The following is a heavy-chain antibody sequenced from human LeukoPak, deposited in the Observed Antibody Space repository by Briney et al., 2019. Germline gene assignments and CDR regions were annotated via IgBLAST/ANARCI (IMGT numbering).Heavy chain of an antibody. CDR2: INPSGGST. CDR1: GYTFTSYY. D-gene: IGHD3-22*01. V-gene: IGHV1-46*01. J-gene: IGHJ4*02. CDR3: ARVDYDSSGYQNQGDY. Sequence: ASVKVSCKASGYTFTSYYMHWVRQAPGQGLEWMGIINPSGGSTSYAQKSQGRVTMTRDTSTSTVYMELSSLRSEDTAVYYCARVDYDSSGYQNQGDYWGQGTLVTVSS.